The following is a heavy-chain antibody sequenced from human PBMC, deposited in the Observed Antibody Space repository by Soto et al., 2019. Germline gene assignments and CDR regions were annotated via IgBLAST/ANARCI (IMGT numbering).Heavy chain of an antibody. D-gene: IGHD3-16*02. CDR3: AHRIWGNYRLVF. J-gene: IGHJ4*02. CDR2: IYWDDDK. CDR1: GFSLTTSGVG. V-gene: IGHV2-5*02. Sequence: QITLKESGPTLVKPTQPLTLTCTFSGFSLTTSGVGVNWIRQPPGKALEWLALIYWDDDKRYSPSLERRLTITKDTSKNQVVLTMTNMDTVDTATYYCAHRIWGNYRLVFWGQGILVTVSS.